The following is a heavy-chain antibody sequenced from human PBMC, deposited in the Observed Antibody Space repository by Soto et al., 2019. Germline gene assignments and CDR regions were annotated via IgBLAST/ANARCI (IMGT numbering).Heavy chain of an antibody. CDR2: ISSTTNYI. CDR1: GFTFTRYS. J-gene: IGHJ4*02. V-gene: IGHV3-21*06. CDR3: ARESEDLTSNFDY. Sequence: GALRLSCAASGFTFTRYSMNWVRQAPGKGLEWVSSISSTTNYIYYGDSMKGRFTISRDNAKNSLYLEMNSLRAEDTAVYYCARESEDLTSNFDYWGQGTLVTVSS.